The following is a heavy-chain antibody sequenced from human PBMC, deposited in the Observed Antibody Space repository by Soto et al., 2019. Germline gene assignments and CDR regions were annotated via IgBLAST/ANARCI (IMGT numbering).Heavy chain of an antibody. CDR2: ISSTTNYI. CDR1: GFTFTRYS. J-gene: IGHJ4*02. V-gene: IGHV3-21*06. CDR3: ARESEDLTSNFDY. Sequence: GALRLSCAASGFTFTRYSMNWVRQAPGKGLEWVSSISSTTNYIYYGDSMKGRFTISRDNAKNSLYLEMNSLRAEDTAVYYCARESEDLTSNFDYWGQGTLVTVSS.